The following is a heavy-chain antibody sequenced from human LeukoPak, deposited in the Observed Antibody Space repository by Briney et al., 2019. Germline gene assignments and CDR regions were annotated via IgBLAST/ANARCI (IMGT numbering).Heavy chain of an antibody. V-gene: IGHV3-7*01. CDR1: GFTFSSYW. CDR2: IKQDGSEK. CDR3: ARYSGYDDEGEYFDY. D-gene: IGHD5-12*01. J-gene: IGHJ4*02. Sequence: GGSLRLSCAASGFTFSSYWMHWVRQAPGKGLEWVANIKQDGSEKYYVDSVKGRFTISRDNAKNSLYLQMNSLRAEDTAVYYCARYSGYDDEGEYFDYWGQGTLVTVSS.